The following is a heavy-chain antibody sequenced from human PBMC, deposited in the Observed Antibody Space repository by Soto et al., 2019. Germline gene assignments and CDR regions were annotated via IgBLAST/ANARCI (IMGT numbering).Heavy chain of an antibody. J-gene: IGHJ5*02. CDR2: IYTRGST. CDR3: ARDRTNWFDP. Sequence: SETLSLTCTVSGGSISSDYWSWIRQAAGKGLEWIVRIYTRGSTIYNPSLQSRITMSLDTSKNQFSLKLTSVTAADTAVYYCARDRTNWFDPWGQGTLVTVSS. CDR1: GGSISSDY. V-gene: IGHV4-4*07.